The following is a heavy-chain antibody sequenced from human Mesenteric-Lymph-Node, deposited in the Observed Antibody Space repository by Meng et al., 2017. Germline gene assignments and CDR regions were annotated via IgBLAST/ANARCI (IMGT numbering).Heavy chain of an antibody. CDR3: ARGGGGYSLDY. J-gene: IGHJ4*02. CDR1: GGTFSSYA. D-gene: IGHD5-12*01. V-gene: IGHV1-18*01. Sequence: ASVKVSCKASGGTFSSYAISWVRQAPGQGLEWMGRISGYNGNTNYAQKLQGRVTMTTDTSTSTVYMELRSLRSDDTAVYYCARGGGGYSLDYWGQGTLVTVSS. CDR2: ISGYNGNT.